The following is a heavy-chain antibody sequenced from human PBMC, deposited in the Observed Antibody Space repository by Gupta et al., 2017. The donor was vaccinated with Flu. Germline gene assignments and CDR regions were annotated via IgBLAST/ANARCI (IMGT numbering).Heavy chain of an antibody. D-gene: IGHD3-16*02. CDR1: GFSFGDYD. J-gene: IGHJ4*02. V-gene: IGHV3-13*01. Sequence: DVQLVESGGALVQPGGSLRLSCATSGFSFGDYDMHWVRLVSGKGLEWVSAIGTVGDTYYSDSVRGRFSISRDNATNSLYLQMNSLRAGDTAVYYCARGTYCYPPSCSNEPVDYWGPGTLVTVSS. CDR2: IGTVGDT. CDR3: ARGTYCYPPSCSNEPVDY.